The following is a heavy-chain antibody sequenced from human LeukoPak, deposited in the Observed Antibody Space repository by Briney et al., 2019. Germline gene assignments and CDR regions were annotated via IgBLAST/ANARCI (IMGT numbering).Heavy chain of an antibody. CDR2: INPNSGGT. D-gene: IGHD3-22*01. J-gene: IGHJ5*02. CDR1: GYTFTGYY. CDR3: ARDDYDSSGYTVQFNWFNP. V-gene: IGHV1-2*02. Sequence: GASVKVSCKASGYTFTGYYMHWVRQAPGQGLEWMGWINPNSGGTNYAQKFQGRVTMTRDTSISTAYMELSRLRSDDTAVYYCARDDYDSSGYTVQFNWFNPWGQGTLVTISS.